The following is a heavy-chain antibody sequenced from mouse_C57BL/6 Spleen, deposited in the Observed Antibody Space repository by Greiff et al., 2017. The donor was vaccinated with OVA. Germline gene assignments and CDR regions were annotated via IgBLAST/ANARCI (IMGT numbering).Heavy chain of an antibody. Sequence: DVMLVESGGDLVKPGGSLKLSCAASGFTFSSYGMSWVRQTPDKRLEWVATISSGGSYTYYPDSVKGRFTISRDNAKNTLYLQMISLKSEDTAMYYCARRDTTVVAGDYWGQGTTLTVSS. J-gene: IGHJ2*01. V-gene: IGHV5-6*02. CDR1: GFTFSSYG. CDR3: ARRDTTVVAGDY. D-gene: IGHD1-1*01. CDR2: ISSGGSYT.